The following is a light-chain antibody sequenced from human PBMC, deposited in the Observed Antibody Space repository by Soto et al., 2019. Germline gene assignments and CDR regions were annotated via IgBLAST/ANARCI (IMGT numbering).Light chain of an antibody. Sequence: EFVLTQSPGTLALSAGERATVSXRASQSFDINHLSWSQQKPAQATRIXXXGKXSRATGIPERFIGSGSGKDFTLTISRLEPEDFSVYYCQQYGFSPRWTFGQGTKVDIK. CDR2: GKX. CDR3: QQYGFSPRWT. CDR1: QSFDINH. V-gene: IGKV3-20*01. J-gene: IGKJ1*01.